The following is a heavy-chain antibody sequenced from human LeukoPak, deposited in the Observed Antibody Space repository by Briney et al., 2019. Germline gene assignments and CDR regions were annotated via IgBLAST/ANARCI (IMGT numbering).Heavy chain of an antibody. CDR3: AREADYGDYGYYYYYMDV. CDR2: IYYSGST. J-gene: IGHJ6*03. Sequence: SETLSLTCTVSRGSIRNYYWSWIRQPPGKGLEWIGYIYYSGSTNYNPSLKSRVTISVDTSKNQFSLKLSSVTAADTAVYYCAREADYGDYGYYYYYMDVWGKGTTVTVSS. D-gene: IGHD4-17*01. V-gene: IGHV4-59*01. CDR1: RGSIRNYY.